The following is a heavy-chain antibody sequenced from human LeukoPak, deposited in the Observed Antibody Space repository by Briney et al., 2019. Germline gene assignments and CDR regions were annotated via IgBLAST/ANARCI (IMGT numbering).Heavy chain of an antibody. V-gene: IGHV1-18*01. CDR3: ARTYYDSSGYYPDY. J-gene: IGHJ4*02. Sequence: ASVKVSCKASGYTFTSYGISWVRQAPGQGLEWMGWISAYNGNTNYAQKFQGRVTITRDTSASTAYMELSSLRSEDTAVYYCARTYYDSSGYYPDYWGQGTLVTVSS. CDR1: GYTFTSYG. D-gene: IGHD3-22*01. CDR2: ISAYNGNT.